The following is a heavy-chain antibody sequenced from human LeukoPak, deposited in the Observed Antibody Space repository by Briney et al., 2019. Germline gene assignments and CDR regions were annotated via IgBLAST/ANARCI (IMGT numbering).Heavy chain of an antibody. D-gene: IGHD3-10*01. CDR1: GGSFSGYY. Sequence: PSETLSLTCAVYGGSFSGYYWSWIRQPPGKGLEWIGEINHSGSTNYNPSLKSRVTISVDTSKNQFSLKLSSVTAADTAVYYCARGGGYYYGSGSYYNVLYYYGMDVWGRGTTVTVSS. CDR3: ARGGGYYYGSGSYYNVLYYYGMDV. CDR2: INHSGST. J-gene: IGHJ6*02. V-gene: IGHV4-34*01.